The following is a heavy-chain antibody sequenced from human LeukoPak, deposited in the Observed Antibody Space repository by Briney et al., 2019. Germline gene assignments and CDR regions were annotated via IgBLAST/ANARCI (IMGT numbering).Heavy chain of an antibody. CDR1: GFTFSSYS. J-gene: IGHJ3*02. V-gene: IGHV3-21*01. CDR2: ISSSSSYI. Sequence: GGSLRLSCAASGFTFSSYSMNWVRQAPGKGLEWVSSISSSSSYIYYADSVKGRFTISRDNAKNSLYLQMNSLRAEDTAVYYCARDTRDGYNWGDAFDIWGQGTMVTVSS. CDR3: ARDTRDGYNWGDAFDI. D-gene: IGHD5-24*01.